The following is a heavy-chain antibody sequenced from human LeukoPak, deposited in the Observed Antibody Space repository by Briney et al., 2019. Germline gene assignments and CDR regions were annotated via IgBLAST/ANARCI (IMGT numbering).Heavy chain of an antibody. CDR1: GFTFDDYG. CDR3: ASITIFGVASL. CDR2: INWNGGST. Sequence: PGGSLRLSXAASGFTFDDYGMSWVRRAPGKGLEWVSGINWNGGSTGYADSVKGRFTISRDNAKNSLYLQMNSLRVEDTALYYCASITIFGVASLWGQGTLVTVSS. V-gene: IGHV3-20*04. D-gene: IGHD3-3*01. J-gene: IGHJ4*02.